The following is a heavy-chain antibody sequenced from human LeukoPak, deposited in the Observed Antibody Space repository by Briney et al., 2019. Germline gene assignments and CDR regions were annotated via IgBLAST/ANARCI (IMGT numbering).Heavy chain of an antibody. CDR1: GGSISSYY. J-gene: IGHJ4*02. CDR3: ARSYISGFFDY. Sequence: SETLSLTCIVSGGSISSYYWGWLRQPPGKGLEWIGYIYYSGSTNYNPSLKSRVTISADTSKNQFSLKLISVTSPDTAVYYCARSYISGFFDYWGQGTLVAVSS. D-gene: IGHD6-25*01. V-gene: IGHV4-59*01. CDR2: IYYSGST.